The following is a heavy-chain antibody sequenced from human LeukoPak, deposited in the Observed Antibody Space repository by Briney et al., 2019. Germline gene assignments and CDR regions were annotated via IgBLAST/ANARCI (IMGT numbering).Heavy chain of an antibody. V-gene: IGHV3-7*01. CDR3: ARDKRGIGFDY. J-gene: IGHJ4*02. CDR2: IKQDGSEK. Sequence: GGSLRLSCAASGFTFSSYGMHWVRQAPGKGLEWVANIKQDGSEKYYVDSVKGRFTISRDNAKNSLYLQMNSLRAEDTAVYYCARDKRGIGFDYWGQGTLVTVSS. CDR1: GFTFSSYG. D-gene: IGHD1-1*01.